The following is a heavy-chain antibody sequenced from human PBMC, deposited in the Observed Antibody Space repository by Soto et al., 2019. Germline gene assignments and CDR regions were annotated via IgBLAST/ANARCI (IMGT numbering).Heavy chain of an antibody. CDR3: ASGPDPYYDFWKPSWFDP. D-gene: IGHD3-3*01. CDR2: MNPNSGNT. Sequence: QVQLVQSGAEVKKPGASVKVSCKASGYTFTSYDINWVRQATGQGLEWMGWMNPNSGNTGYAQKFQGRVTMTRNTSISTAYMELSSLRSEDTAVYYCASGPDPYYDFWKPSWFDPWGQGTLVTVSS. V-gene: IGHV1-8*01. CDR1: GYTFTSYD. J-gene: IGHJ5*02.